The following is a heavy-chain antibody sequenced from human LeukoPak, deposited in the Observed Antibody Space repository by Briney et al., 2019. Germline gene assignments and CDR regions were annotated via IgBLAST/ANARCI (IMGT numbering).Heavy chain of an antibody. CDR3: AKASGRSAYGLDY. J-gene: IGHJ4*02. D-gene: IGHD3-16*01. CDR2: IRNDGSKK. CDR1: GFSSSDYG. V-gene: IGHV3-30*02. Sequence: PGGSLRLSCGAAGFSSSDYGMHWVRQAPGKGLEWVAFIRNDGSKKYYVDSVKGRFTISRDDSKNMVFLQMYSLRPEDTAVYYCAKASGRSAYGLDYWGQGTLVTVFS.